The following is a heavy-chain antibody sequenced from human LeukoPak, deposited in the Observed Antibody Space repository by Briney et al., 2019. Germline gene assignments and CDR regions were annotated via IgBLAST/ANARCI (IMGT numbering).Heavy chain of an antibody. J-gene: IGHJ4*02. V-gene: IGHV1-69*05. CDR1: GGTFSSFA. Sequence: SVKVSCKASGGTFSSFAISWVRQAPGQGLEWMGGIIPIFGTANYAQKFQGRVTITTDESTSTAYMELSSLRSEDTAVYYCARGESYDFWSGYYIDSLFDYWGQGTLVTVSS. CDR3: ARGESYDFWSGYYIDSLFDY. CDR2: IIPIFGTA. D-gene: IGHD3-3*01.